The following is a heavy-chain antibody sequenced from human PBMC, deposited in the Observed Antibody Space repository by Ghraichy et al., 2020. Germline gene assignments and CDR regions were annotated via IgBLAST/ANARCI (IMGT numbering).Heavy chain of an antibody. CDR1: GFTFSGSA. Sequence: GGSLRLSCAASGFTFSGSAMHWVRQASGKGLEWVGRIRSKANSYATAYAASVKGRFTISRDDSKNTAYLQMNSLKTEDTAVYYCTRHSQLAAAGLSTFYYGMDVWGQGTTVTVSS. D-gene: IGHD6-13*01. V-gene: IGHV3-73*01. J-gene: IGHJ6*02. CDR3: TRHSQLAAAGLSTFYYGMDV. CDR2: IRSKANSYAT.